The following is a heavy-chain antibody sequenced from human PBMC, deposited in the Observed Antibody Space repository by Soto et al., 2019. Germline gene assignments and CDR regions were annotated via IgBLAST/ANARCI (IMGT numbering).Heavy chain of an antibody. V-gene: IGHV3-9*01. J-gene: IGHJ4*02. CDR1: GFTFDDYA. D-gene: IGHD2-8*01. CDR2: ISWNSGSI. CDR3: AKVRGDCTNGVCYISGPLDY. Sequence: EVQLVESGGGLVQPGRSLRLSCAASGFTFDDYAMHWVRQAPGKGLEWVSGISWNSGSIGYADSVKGRFTISRDNAKNSLYLQMNSLRAEDTALYYCAKVRGDCTNGVCYISGPLDYWGQGTLVTVSS.